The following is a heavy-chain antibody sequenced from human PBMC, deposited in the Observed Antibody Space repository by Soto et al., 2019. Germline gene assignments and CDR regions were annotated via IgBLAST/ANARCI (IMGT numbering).Heavy chain of an antibody. J-gene: IGHJ2*01. Sequence: QVQLVQSGTEVKKPGSSVNVSCKASGGTFSSSSVSWVRQAPGQGLEWMGRIIADLGLPNYAKKFQGRVTITADKSTSTAYMELRSLRPDDTAVYYCARDSCSSTSCARGNWYFDLWGRGTVVTVSS. CDR2: IIADLGLP. CDR1: GGTFSSSS. CDR3: ARDSCSSTSCARGNWYFDL. D-gene: IGHD2-2*01. V-gene: IGHV1-69*08.